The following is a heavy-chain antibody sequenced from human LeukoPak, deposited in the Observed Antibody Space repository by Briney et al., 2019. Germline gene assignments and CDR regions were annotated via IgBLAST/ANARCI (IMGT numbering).Heavy chain of an antibody. J-gene: IGHJ4*02. CDR2: INHSGST. D-gene: IGHD1-26*01. Sequence: SETLSLTCAVYGGSFSGYYWSWIRQPPGKGLEWIGEINHSGSTNYNPSLKSRVTISVDTSKNQFSLKLSSVTAADTAVYYCARKNSGSYSYWGQGTLVTVSS. CDR1: GGSFSGYY. V-gene: IGHV4-34*01. CDR3: ARKNSGSYSY.